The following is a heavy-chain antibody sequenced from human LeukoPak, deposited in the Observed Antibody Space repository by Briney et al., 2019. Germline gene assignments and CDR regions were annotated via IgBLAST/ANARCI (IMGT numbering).Heavy chain of an antibody. Sequence: GASVKVSCKASGYTFTSYGISWVRQAPGQGLEWMGRIIPILGIANYAQKFQGRVTITADKSTSTAYMELSSLRSEDTAVYYCARDYSSSSRLPSWGQGTLVTVSS. CDR1: GYTFTSYG. CDR2: IIPILGIA. CDR3: ARDYSSSSRLPS. V-gene: IGHV1-69*04. J-gene: IGHJ5*02. D-gene: IGHD6-6*01.